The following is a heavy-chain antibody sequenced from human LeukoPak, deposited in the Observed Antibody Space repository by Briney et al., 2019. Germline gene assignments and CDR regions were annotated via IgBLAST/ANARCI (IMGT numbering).Heavy chain of an antibody. CDR3: AKTGAGYYYMDV. Sequence: GGSLRLSCAAPGFTFSSYAMCWVRQAPGKGLEWVSAISGSGGSTYYADSVKGRFTISRDNSKNTLYLQMNSLRAEDTAVYYCAKTGAGYYYMDVWGKGTTVTVSS. D-gene: IGHD7-27*01. CDR2: ISGSGGST. J-gene: IGHJ6*03. CDR1: GFTFSSYA. V-gene: IGHV3-23*01.